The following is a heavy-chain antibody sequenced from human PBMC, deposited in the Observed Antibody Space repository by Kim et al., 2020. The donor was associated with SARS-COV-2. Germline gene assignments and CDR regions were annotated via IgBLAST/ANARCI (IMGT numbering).Heavy chain of an antibody. J-gene: IGHJ4*02. CDR1: GFTVSSNY. D-gene: IGHD3-22*01. CDR3: ARDYYDSSGLDY. Sequence: GGSLRLSCAASGFTVSSNYMSWVRQAPGKGLEWVSVIYSGGSTYYADSVKGRFTISRDNSKNTLYLQMNSLRAEDTAVYYCARDYYDSSGLDYWGQGTLGTVSS. CDR2: IYSGGST. V-gene: IGHV3-66*01.